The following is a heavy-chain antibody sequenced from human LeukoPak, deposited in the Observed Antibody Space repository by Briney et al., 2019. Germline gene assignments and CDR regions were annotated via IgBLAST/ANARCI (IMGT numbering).Heavy chain of an antibody. J-gene: IGHJ6*03. CDR1: GYTFTGYY. Sequence: ASVKVSCKASGYTFTGYYMHWVRQAPGQGLEWMGWINPNSGGTNYAQKFQGRVTMTRDTSISTAYMELSRLRSDDTAVYYCARVARSQNYHYYMDVWGKGTTVTVSS. CDR2: INPNSGGT. D-gene: IGHD1-26*01. V-gene: IGHV1-2*02. CDR3: ARVARSQNYHYYMDV.